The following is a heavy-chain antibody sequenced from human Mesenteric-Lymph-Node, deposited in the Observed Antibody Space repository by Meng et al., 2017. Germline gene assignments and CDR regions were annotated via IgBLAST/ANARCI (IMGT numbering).Heavy chain of an antibody. V-gene: IGHV4-61*01. J-gene: IGHJ6*02. Sequence: SETLSLTCTVSGGSVSSGSYYWSWIRQPPGKGLEWIGYIYYSGSTNYNPSLKSRVTISVDTSKNQFSLKLSSVTAADTAVYYCARDRIGGYYYYYYGMDLWGQGTTVTVSS. D-gene: IGHD2-21*01. CDR1: GGSVSSGSYY. CDR3: ARDRIGGYYYYYYGMDL. CDR2: IYYSGST.